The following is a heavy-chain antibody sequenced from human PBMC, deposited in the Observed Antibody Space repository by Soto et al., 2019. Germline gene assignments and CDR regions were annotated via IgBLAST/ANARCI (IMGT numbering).Heavy chain of an antibody. J-gene: IGHJ4*02. CDR2: FDPEDGET. V-gene: IGHV1-24*01. Sequence: ASVKVSCKVSGYTLTELSMHWVRQAPGKGLEWMGGFDPEDGETIYAQKFQGRVTMTEDTSTDTAYMELSSLGSEDTAVYYCATGMTATGQFDYWGQGTLVTVSS. CDR3: ATGMTATGQFDY. D-gene: IGHD2-21*02. CDR1: GYTLTELS.